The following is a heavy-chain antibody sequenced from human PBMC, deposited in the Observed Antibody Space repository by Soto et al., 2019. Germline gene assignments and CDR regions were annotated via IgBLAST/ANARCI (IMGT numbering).Heavy chain of an antibody. V-gene: IGHV3-23*01. CDR1: GFTFSSYA. D-gene: IGHD6-13*01. CDR3: AKRASSSWRDYYYYYYMDV. J-gene: IGHJ6*03. CDR2: ISGSGGST. Sequence: GGSLRLSCAASGFTFSSYAMSWVRQAPGKGLEWVSAISGSGGSTYYADSVKGRFTISRDNSKNTLYLQMNSLRAEDTAVYYCAKRASSSWRDYYYYYYMDVWGKGTTVTVSS.